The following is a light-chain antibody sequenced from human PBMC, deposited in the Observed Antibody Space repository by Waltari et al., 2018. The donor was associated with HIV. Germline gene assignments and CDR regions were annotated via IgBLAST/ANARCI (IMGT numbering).Light chain of an antibody. CDR2: DAS. Sequence: EIVMTQSPATLSVSLGEKATLSCKASYSVAGNLAWYQQKPGQAPRLLIHDASTRAAGIPARFSGSGSGTEFSLSISSLQSEDSAIYYCQQYNHLPRTFGQGTKVEIK. J-gene: IGKJ1*01. V-gene: IGKV3-15*01. CDR3: QQYNHLPRT. CDR1: YSVAGN.